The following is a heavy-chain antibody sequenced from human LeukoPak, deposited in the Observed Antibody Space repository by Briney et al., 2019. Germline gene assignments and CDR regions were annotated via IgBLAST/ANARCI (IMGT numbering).Heavy chain of an antibody. V-gene: IGHV4-61*02. CDR2: IYTSGST. Sequence: SETLSLTCTVSGGSISSGSYYWSWIRQPAGKGLEWIGRIYTSGSTNYNPSLKSRVTISVDTSKNQFSLKLSSVTAADTAVYYCARDQWNTDAFDIWGQGTMVTVSS. J-gene: IGHJ3*02. CDR3: ARDQWNTDAFDI. D-gene: IGHD6-19*01. CDR1: GGSISSGSYY.